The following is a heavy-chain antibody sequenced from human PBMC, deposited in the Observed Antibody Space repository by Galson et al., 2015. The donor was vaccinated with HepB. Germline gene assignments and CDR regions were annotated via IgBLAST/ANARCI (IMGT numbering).Heavy chain of an antibody. CDR2: IKQDGSEK. V-gene: IGHV3-7*03. D-gene: IGHD1-26*01. CDR3: ARDSRIVGATTDFDY. Sequence: SLRLSCAASGFTFSSYWTSWVRQAPGKGLEWVANIKQDGSEKYYVDSVKGRFTISRDNAKNSLYLQMNSLRAEDTAVYYCARDSRIVGATTDFDYWGQGTLVTVSS. CDR1: GFTFSSYW. J-gene: IGHJ4*02.